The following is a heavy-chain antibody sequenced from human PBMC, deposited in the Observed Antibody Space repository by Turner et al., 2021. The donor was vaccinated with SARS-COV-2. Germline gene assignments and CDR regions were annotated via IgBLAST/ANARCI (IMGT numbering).Heavy chain of an antibody. V-gene: IGHV3-30*18. CDR1: GFTFSSYG. D-gene: IGHD4-4*01. CDR3: AKQLGLYSNPMYYFDY. Sequence: QVQLVESGGGVVQPGRPLRLSCAASGFTFSSYGMHWVRQAPGKGLEWVAVISYDGNNKYYADSVKGRFTISRDNSKNTLYLQMNSLRAEDTAVYYCAKQLGLYSNPMYYFDYWGQGTLVTVSS. J-gene: IGHJ4*02. CDR2: ISYDGNNK.